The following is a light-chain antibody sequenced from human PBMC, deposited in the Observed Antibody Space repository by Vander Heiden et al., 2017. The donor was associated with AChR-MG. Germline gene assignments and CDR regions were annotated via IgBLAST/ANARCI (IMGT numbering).Light chain of an antibody. J-gene: IGLJ2*01. CDR3: QVWDSSSEHQV. CDR1: NVGSKD. V-gene: IGLV3-21*02. CDR2: DDS. Sequence: SSLFTPPPPASVAPGPTPRLTCGGNNVGSKDVHWYQQKPGQAPVLVVYDDSNRPSGIPERFSGSNSGNTATLTISRVEAGDEADYYCQVWDSSSEHQVFGGGTKLTVL.